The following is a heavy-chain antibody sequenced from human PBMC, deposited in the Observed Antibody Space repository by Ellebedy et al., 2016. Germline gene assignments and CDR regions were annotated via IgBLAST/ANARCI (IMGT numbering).Heavy chain of an antibody. CDR1: GYTFTSYA. CDR2: INAGNGNT. CDR3: ASSYYDSSGLVGAFDI. V-gene: IGHV1-3*01. D-gene: IGHD3-22*01. Sequence: ASVKVSCXASGYTFTSYAMHWMRQAPGQRLEWMGWINAGNGNTKYSQKFQGRVTITRDTSASTAYMELSSLRSEDTAVYYCASSYYDSSGLVGAFDIWGQGTMVTVSS. J-gene: IGHJ3*02.